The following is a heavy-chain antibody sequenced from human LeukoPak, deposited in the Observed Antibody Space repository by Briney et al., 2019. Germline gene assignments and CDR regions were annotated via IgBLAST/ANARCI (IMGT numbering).Heavy chain of an antibody. D-gene: IGHD2-21*01. CDR3: ARDSTASGVDY. J-gene: IGHJ4*02. CDR2: IYYSGST. V-gene: IGHV4-59*01. Sequence: PSETLSLTCTVSGGSISSYYWSWIRQPPGKGLEWIGYIYYSGSTNYNPSLKSRVTISVDTSKNQFSLKLSSVTAADTAVYYCARDSTASGVDYWGQGTLVTVSS. CDR1: GGSISSYY.